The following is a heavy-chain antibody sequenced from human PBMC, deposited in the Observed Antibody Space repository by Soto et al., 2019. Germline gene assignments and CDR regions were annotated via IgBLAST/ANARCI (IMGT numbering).Heavy chain of an antibody. CDR1: GYTFTDYY. D-gene: IGHD4-17*01. J-gene: IGHJ6*02. CDR3: ARPAQEYGAKHGLDV. CDR2: IDPNSGGT. Sequence: QVQLVQSGAEMKKPGASVKVSCMASGYTFTDYYMHWVRQAPGQGLEWMGWIDPNSGGTKYAQKFQGRVAMTRHTSITIIYMELSRLKSDDTAIYSCARPAQEYGAKHGLDVWGQGTRVTVS. V-gene: IGHV1-2*02.